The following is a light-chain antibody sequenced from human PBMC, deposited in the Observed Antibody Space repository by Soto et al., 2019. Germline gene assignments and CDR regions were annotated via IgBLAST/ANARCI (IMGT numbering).Light chain of an antibody. Sequence: DIQMTQSPSSLSASVGDRVTITCRASQSISSYLNWYQQKPGKATKLLIYAASSLQSGVSSRFSGSGSGTYFTLTISSLQPDDFATYYCQQSYSTLMYTFGQGTKLEIK. CDR3: QQSYSTLMYT. V-gene: IGKV1-39*01. CDR1: QSISSY. CDR2: AAS. J-gene: IGKJ2*01.